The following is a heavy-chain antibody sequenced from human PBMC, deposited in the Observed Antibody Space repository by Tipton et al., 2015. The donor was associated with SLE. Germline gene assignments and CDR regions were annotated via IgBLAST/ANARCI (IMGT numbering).Heavy chain of an antibody. V-gene: IGHV1-69*18. CDR1: GGTFSSYA. CDR2: IIPIFGTA. CDR3: AIGTQAGVFGVVRRFDP. J-gene: IGHJ5*02. Sequence: QLVQSGAEVRKPGSSVKVSCKASGGTFSSYAISWVRQAPGQGLEWMGRIIPIFGTANYTQKFQGRVTITADESTSTAYMELSSLRSEDTAVYYCAIGTQAGVFGVVRRFDPWGQGTLVTVSS. D-gene: IGHD3-3*01.